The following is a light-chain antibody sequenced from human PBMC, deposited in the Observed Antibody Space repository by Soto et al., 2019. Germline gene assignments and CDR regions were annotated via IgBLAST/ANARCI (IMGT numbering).Light chain of an antibody. V-gene: IGLV2-11*01. Sequence: QSVLTQPRSVSGSPGQSVTISCTGTSSDIGFYNYVSWYQQHPGKAPKLMIYDVSQRPSGVPGRFSASKSGNTASLTISGLRTEDEADYYCCSYAGSYTFVFGGGTKVTVL. CDR2: DVS. CDR3: CSYAGSYTFV. CDR1: SSDIGFYNY. J-gene: IGLJ3*02.